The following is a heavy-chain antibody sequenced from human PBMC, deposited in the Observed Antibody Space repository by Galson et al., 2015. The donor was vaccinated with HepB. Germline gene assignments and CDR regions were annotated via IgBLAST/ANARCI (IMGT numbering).Heavy chain of an antibody. CDR3: ARWGWKGYDILALDAFDI. CDR1: GYPFFSYG. D-gene: IGHD3-9*01. Sequence: SVKVSCKASGYPFFSYGISWVRQAPGQGLEWMGWISGYNGNTNYAQKVQDRVTMTTDTSTRTAYMELRSLRSDDTAVYYCARWGWKGYDILALDAFDIWGQGTMVTVSS. V-gene: IGHV1-18*04. J-gene: IGHJ3*02. CDR2: ISGYNGNT.